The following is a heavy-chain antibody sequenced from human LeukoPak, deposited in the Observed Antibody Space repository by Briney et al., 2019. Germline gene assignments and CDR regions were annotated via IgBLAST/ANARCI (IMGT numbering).Heavy chain of an antibody. J-gene: IGHJ4*02. CDR3: ARGLYMTTVVHYFDF. Sequence: ASVKVSCKASGYTFTSYGINWVRQAPGQGLEWMGWINTYNGNTNYAQKLQGRVTMTTDTSTSTAYMELRSLRSDDTAVYYCARGLYMTTVVHYFDFWGQGTMVTVSS. CDR1: GYTFTSYG. D-gene: IGHD4-23*01. CDR2: INTYNGNT. V-gene: IGHV1-18*01.